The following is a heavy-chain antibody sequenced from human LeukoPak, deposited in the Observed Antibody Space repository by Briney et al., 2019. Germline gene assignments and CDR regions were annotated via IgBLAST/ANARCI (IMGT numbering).Heavy chain of an antibody. J-gene: IGHJ6*02. V-gene: IGHV1-18*01. CDR2: ISTYNGNT. Sequence: GASVKVSCKVSGYTFTSYGISWVRQAPGLGLEWMGWISTYNGNTNYAQKLQDRVTMTTDTSTSTAYMELRSLRSDDTAVYYCARGGGYYDYVWGSYYYYYYGMDVWGQGTTVTVSS. CDR3: ARGGGYYDYVWGSYYYYYYGMDV. CDR1: GYTFTSYG. D-gene: IGHD3-16*01.